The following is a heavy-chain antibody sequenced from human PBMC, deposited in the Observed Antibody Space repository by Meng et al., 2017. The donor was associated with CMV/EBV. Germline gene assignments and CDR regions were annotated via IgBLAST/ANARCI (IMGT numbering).Heavy chain of an antibody. D-gene: IGHD3-10*01. CDR3: AKAMMVRGPLDY. V-gene: IGHV3-30*02. J-gene: IGHJ4*02. CDR2: IRYDGSNK. Sequence: GESLKISCAASGFTFSSYGMHWVRQAPGKGLEWAAFIRYDGSNKYYADSVKGRFTISRDNSKNTLYLQMNSLRAEDTAVYYCAKAMMVRGPLDYWGQGTLVTVSS. CDR1: GFTFSSYG.